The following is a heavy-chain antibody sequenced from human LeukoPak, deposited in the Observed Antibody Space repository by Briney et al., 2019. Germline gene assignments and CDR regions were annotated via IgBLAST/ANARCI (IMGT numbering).Heavy chain of an antibody. D-gene: IGHD6-6*01. J-gene: IGHJ4*02. CDR2: INPNSGGT. V-gene: IGHV1-2*04. CDR3: AREYSSSASDY. Sequence: ASVKVSCKASGYTFTGYYMHWVRQAPGQGLEWMGWINPNSGGTNYAQKFQGWVTMTRDTSISTAYMELSRLRSEDTAVYYCAREYSSSASDYWGQGTLVTVSS. CDR1: GYTFTGYY.